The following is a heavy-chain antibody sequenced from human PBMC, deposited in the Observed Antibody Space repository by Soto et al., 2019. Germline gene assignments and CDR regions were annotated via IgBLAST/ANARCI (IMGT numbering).Heavy chain of an antibody. CDR3: ARVPSPFDFYYAMDV. CDR2: IYTSGST. D-gene: IGHD3-16*01. Sequence: SLTCTVSGCSISSYYWSWIRQPAGKGLEWIGRIYTSGSTNYNPSLKSRVTMSVDTSKNQFSLKLNSVTAADTAVYFCARVPSPFDFYYAMDVWGQGTTVTVSS. CDR1: GCSISSYY. J-gene: IGHJ6*02. V-gene: IGHV4-4*07.